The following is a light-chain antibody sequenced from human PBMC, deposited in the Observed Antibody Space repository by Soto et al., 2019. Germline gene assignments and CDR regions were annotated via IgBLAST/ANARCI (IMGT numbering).Light chain of an antibody. CDR2: EVS. CDR1: SSDVGAYNY. V-gene: IGLV2-8*01. CDR3: ISYAGSNTGV. J-gene: IGLJ1*01. Sequence: QSALTQPPSASGSPGQSVTISCTGTSSDVGAYNYVSWYQQHPGKAPKLMIYEVSKRPSRVPDRFSGSKSGNTASLTVSGLQAEDEADYYCISYAGSNTGVFGTGTKLTVL.